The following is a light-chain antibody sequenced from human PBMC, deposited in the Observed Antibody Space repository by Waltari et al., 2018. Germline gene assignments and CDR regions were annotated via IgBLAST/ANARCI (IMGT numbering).Light chain of an antibody. V-gene: IGKV3-20*01. CDR2: DAS. J-gene: IGKJ4*01. CDR3: QQLHSYPRA. Sequence: EIVLTQSPGTLSLSPGERATLSCRASQSLSSSYLAWYQQKPGQAPRLLIFDASSRATGIPDRFSGSGSGTDFTLTISSLQPEDFATYYCQQLHSYPRAFGGGTKVESK. CDR1: QSLSSSY.